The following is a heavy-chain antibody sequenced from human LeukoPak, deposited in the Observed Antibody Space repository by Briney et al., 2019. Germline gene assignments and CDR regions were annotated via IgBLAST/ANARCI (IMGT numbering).Heavy chain of an antibody. CDR1: GFTFSSYA. CDR3: AKEGRYFDWLRYYYYYGMDV. Sequence: GGSLRLSCAASGFTFSSYALSWVRQTPGKRLEWVSAISGSGGNTYYADSVKGRFTISRDNSKNTLYLQMNSLRAEDTAVYYCAKEGRYFDWLRYYYYYGMDVWGQGTTVTVSS. J-gene: IGHJ6*02. CDR2: ISGSGGNT. V-gene: IGHV3-23*01. D-gene: IGHD3-9*01.